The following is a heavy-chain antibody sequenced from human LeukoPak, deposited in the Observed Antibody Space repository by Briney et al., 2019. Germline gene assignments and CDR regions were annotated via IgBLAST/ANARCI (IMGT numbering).Heavy chain of an antibody. CDR3: AKDAIRGNGIYDAFDI. V-gene: IGHV3-23*01. D-gene: IGHD3-10*01. CDR1: GFTFSSYS. J-gene: IGHJ3*02. CDR2: IGNTET. Sequence: TGGSLRLSCAASGFTFSSYSMNWVRQAPGKGLEWVSTIGNTETYYADSVKGRFTISRDNRQNTVYLQMTSLRAEDTAVYFCAKDAIRGNGIYDAFDIWGQGTRVTVSS.